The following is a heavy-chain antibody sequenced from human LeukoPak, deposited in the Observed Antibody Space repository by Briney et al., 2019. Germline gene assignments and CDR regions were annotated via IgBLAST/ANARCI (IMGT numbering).Heavy chain of an antibody. CDR3: ARGRAADWAFGH. Sequence: ASVKVSCKASGYTFTNYDMNWVRQAPGQGLEWMGWMKPHSGYANYAQKFQGRVTLTRDTSISPAYMELTSLRSEDTAVYYCARGRAADWAFGHWGQGTLVIVSS. CDR1: GYTFTNYD. CDR2: MKPHSGYA. V-gene: IGHV1-8*01. D-gene: IGHD2-21*01. J-gene: IGHJ4*02.